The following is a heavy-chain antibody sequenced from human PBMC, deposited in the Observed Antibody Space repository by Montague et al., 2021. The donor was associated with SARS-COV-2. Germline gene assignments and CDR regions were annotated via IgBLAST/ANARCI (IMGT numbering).Heavy chain of an antibody. CDR3: ARRIDYYGIDV. CDR1: GGSISSGSHY. Sequence: TLSLTCTVSGGSISSGSHYWSWIRQPAGKGLEWFGRIYTSGNTKYXXYLKSRVTISVDTSKNQFSLKLSSVTVADTAVYYCARRIDYYGIDVWGQGTTVTVSS. V-gene: IGHV4-61*02. D-gene: IGHD1-26*01. J-gene: IGHJ6*02. CDR2: IYTSGNT.